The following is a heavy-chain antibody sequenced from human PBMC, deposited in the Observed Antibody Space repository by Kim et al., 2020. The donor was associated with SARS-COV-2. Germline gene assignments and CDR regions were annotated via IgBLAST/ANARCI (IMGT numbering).Heavy chain of an antibody. Sequence: SVKVSCKASGGTFSSYAISWVRQAPGQGLEWMGGIIPIFGTANYAQKFQGRVTITADESTSTAYMELSSLRSEDTAVYYCAPGRYKTGVNPWYYYYYGMDVWGQGTTVTVSS. J-gene: IGHJ6*02. CDR1: GGTFSSYA. D-gene: IGHD1-1*01. V-gene: IGHV1-69*13. CDR3: APGRYKTGVNPWYYYYYGMDV. CDR2: IIPIFGTA.